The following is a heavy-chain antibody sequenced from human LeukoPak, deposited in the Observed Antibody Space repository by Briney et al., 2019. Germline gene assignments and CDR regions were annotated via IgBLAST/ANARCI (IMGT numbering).Heavy chain of an antibody. CDR1: GYTFTRYD. CDR2: INTKSGMT. J-gene: IGHJ4*02. Sequence: ASVKVSCKASGYTFTRYDIKWVRQATGQGLEWMGWINTKSGMTGHAQKFQGRITITKDNSISTVYMELSSLSSEDTAVYFCARVDGSVDYWGQGTLVTVSS. CDR3: ARVDGSVDY. V-gene: IGHV1-8*03. D-gene: IGHD3-22*01.